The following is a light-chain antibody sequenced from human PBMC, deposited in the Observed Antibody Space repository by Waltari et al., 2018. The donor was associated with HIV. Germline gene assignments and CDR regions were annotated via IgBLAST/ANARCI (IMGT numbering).Light chain of an antibody. J-gene: IGKJ4*01. CDR2: WAS. Sequence: DIVMTQSPHSLAVSLGERATITCKSSQRLLHSYPHRNYLAWYQQKTGQPPKVLIYWASTREAGVPERFSCSGSGKDFTLTINNLQAEDVAVYDCQQYYGTELSFGGGTKVEI. CDR1: QRLLHSYPHRNY. CDR3: QQYYGTELS. V-gene: IGKV4-1*01.